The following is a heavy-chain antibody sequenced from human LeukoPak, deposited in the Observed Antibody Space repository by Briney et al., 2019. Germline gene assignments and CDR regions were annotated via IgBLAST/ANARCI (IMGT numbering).Heavy chain of an antibody. CDR3: ARDNAGLETYFFDY. V-gene: IGHV3-7*01. CDR2: IKQDGSEK. CDR1: GFTFSSYW. J-gene: IGHJ4*02. Sequence: GGSLRLSCAASGFTFSSYWMGWVRQAPGKGLEWVANIKQDGSEKYYVDSVKGRFTISRDNAKNSLYLQMNSLRAEDTAVYYCARDNAGLETYFFDYWGQGTLVTVSS. D-gene: IGHD2-2*01.